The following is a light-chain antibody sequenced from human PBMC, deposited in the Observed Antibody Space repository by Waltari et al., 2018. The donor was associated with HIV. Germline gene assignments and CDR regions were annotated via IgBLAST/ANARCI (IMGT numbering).Light chain of an antibody. J-gene: IGKJ2*01. CDR2: GAS. CDR1: QSVSSY. V-gene: IGKV3-20*01. CDR3: QQYVTSPPGT. Sequence: EIVLTQSPGTLSLSPGERATLSCRASQSVSSYLAWYQRKPGQAPRLLNYGASSRATGIPDRFSGSGSGTDFTLTISRLEPEDFAVYYCQQYVTSPPGTFGQGTKLES.